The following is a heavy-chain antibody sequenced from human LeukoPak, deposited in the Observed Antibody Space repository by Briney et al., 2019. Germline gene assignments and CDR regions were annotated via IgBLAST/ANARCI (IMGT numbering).Heavy chain of an antibody. CDR1: GGSFSGYY. CDR2: ISSSSSYT. V-gene: IGHV3-11*06. J-gene: IGHJ4*02. D-gene: IGHD3-9*01. CDR3: ARLRYFDSTSYFDY. Sequence: LSLTCAVYGGSFSGYYWSWIRQAPGKGLEWVSYISSSSSYTNYADSVKGRFTISRDNAKNSLYLQMNSLRAEDTAVYYCARLRYFDSTSYFDYWGQGTLVTVSS.